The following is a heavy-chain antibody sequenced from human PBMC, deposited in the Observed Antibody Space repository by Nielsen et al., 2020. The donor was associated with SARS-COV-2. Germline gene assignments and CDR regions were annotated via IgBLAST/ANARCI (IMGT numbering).Heavy chain of an antibody. Sequence: ASVKVSCKASGYTFTSYGISWVRQAPGQGLEWMGWISAYNGNTNYAQKLQGRVTMTRDTSISTAYIELSNLRSDDTAMYYCARDSRLTAFDYWGQGTLVTVSS. V-gene: IGHV1-18*01. CDR3: ARDSRLTAFDY. CDR1: GYTFTSYG. CDR2: ISAYNGNT. D-gene: IGHD7-27*01. J-gene: IGHJ4*02.